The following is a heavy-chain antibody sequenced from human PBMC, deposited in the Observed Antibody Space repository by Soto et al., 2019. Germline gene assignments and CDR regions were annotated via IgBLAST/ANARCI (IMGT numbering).Heavy chain of an antibody. J-gene: IGHJ4*02. CDR2: INPMSRTA. CDR1: GDTSTTYV. Sequence: SVKVSCKASGDTSTTYVTSWVRQAPGQGPEWIGGINPMSRTAKYSEKYNGRVTITADEATRTAYLDLTSLRFEDTAVYFCARGTYCGSNCFFAREYWGQGTLVTVSS. D-gene: IGHD2-21*01. CDR3: ARGTYCGSNCFFAREY. V-gene: IGHV1-69*13.